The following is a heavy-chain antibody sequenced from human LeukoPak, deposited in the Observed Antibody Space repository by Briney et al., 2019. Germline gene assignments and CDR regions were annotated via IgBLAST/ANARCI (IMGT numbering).Heavy chain of an antibody. D-gene: IGHD2-2*01. CDR2: IYPGDSDT. CDR1: GSIFTSYW. V-gene: IGHV5-51*01. CDR3: ARPGNSIHCSSTSCYFDY. Sequence: PGGSLQISCQGSGSIFTSYWIGWGRQVPGKGREWRGIIYPGDSDTRYSPSFEGQVNISADKSISTAYLQWSSLEASDTAMYYCARPGNSIHCSSTSCYFDYWGQGTLVTVSS. J-gene: IGHJ4*02.